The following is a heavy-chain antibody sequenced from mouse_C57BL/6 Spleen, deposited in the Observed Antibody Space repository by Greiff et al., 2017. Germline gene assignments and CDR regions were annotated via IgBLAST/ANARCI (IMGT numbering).Heavy chain of an antibody. D-gene: IGHD2-4*01. J-gene: IGHJ4*01. CDR1: GFTFSSYA. V-gene: IGHV5-4*01. CDR3: AREMITTSYYYAMDY. CDR2: ISDGGSYT. Sequence: EVKLEESGGGLVKPGGSLKLSCAASGFTFSSYAMSWVRQTPEKRLEWVATISDGGSYTYYPDNVKGRFTISRDNAKNNLYLQMSHLKSEDTAMYYCAREMITTSYYYAMDYWGQGTSVTVSS.